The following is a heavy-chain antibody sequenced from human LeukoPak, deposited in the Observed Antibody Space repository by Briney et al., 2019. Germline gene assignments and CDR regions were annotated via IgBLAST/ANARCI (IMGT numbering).Heavy chain of an antibody. CDR2: IYNSGTT. CDR1: GDSVSTSH. CDR3: ARTAGWSYGFDY. D-gene: IGHD5-18*01. J-gene: IGHJ4*02. Sequence: SETLSLTCSVSGDSVSTSHWSWIRQHPGKGLEWIGYIYNSGTTYYNPSLESRVTISGDTSKNQFSLKLSSVTAADTAVYYCARTAGWSYGFDYWGQGTLVTVSS. V-gene: IGHV4-59*06.